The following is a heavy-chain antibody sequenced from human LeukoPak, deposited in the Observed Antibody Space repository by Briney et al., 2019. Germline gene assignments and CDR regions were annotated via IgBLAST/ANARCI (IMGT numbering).Heavy chain of an antibody. CDR1: GFTFSNSW. Sequence: PGGSLRLSCSTSGFTFSNSWMSWVRQAPGKGLEWVATINQGGSQKYYVDSVKGRFTISRDNAKNSLYLQMNSLRAEDTATYYCSSGNAFDIWGQGTMVTVSS. CDR3: SSGNAFDI. V-gene: IGHV3-7*03. D-gene: IGHD1-14*01. CDR2: INQGGSQK. J-gene: IGHJ3*02.